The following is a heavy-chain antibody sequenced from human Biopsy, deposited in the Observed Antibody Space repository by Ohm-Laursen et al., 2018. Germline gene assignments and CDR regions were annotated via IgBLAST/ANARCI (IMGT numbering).Heavy chain of an antibody. CDR1: GGSITADF. V-gene: IGHV4-59*08. J-gene: IGHJ4*02. Sequence: TLSLTCTVSGGSITADFWTWIRQTPGERLEWIGYRFHSGSPMHNPSLKSRVTISVDTSKSQFSLTLPSVTAADTAVYYCVRLNRRGNIIFFDYWGRGTLVTVSS. CDR3: VRLNRRGNIIFFDY. D-gene: IGHD3/OR15-3a*01. CDR2: RFHSGSP.